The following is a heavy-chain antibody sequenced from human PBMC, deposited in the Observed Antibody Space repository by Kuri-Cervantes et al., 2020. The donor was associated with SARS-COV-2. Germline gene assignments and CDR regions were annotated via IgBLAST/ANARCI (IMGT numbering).Heavy chain of an antibody. J-gene: IGHJ6*03. CDR2: ISISSSYI. Sequence: GGSLRLSCAASGFTFSSYSMNWVRQAPGKGLEWVSSISISSSYIYYADSVKGRFTISRDNAKNSLYLQMNSLRAEDTAVYYCARRARVVPAAAVYYYYMDVWGKGTTVTVSS. CDR1: GFTFSSYS. V-gene: IGHV3-21*01. D-gene: IGHD2-2*01. CDR3: ARRARVVPAAAVYYYYMDV.